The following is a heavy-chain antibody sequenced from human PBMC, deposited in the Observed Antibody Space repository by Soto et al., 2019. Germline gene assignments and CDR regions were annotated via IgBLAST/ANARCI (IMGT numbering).Heavy chain of an antibody. CDR1: GFTSSDYY. CDR2: ISSSGRTI. CDR3: ARSWGMGGEGYN. V-gene: IGHV3-11*01. Sequence: QVQLVESGGDLVKPGGSLRLSCAASGFTSSDYYMSWIRQAPGKGLEWVSYISSSGRTIYYADSVKGRFTISRDNAKNSLYLKMNRGRAEDTAVYYCARSWGMGGEGYNWGQGTLVTVPS. D-gene: IGHD3-16*01. J-gene: IGHJ4*02.